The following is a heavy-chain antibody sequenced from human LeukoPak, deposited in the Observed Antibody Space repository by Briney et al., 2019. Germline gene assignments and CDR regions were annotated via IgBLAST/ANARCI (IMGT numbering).Heavy chain of an antibody. D-gene: IGHD2-15*01. CDR2: IESKTDGGTT. CDR3: TTVLHCSGGSCYDY. V-gene: IGHV3-15*04. J-gene: IGHJ4*02. Sequence: GGSLRLSSAASGFTFSNAWMSWVRQAPGKGLEWVGRIESKTDGGTTDYAAPVKGRFTISRDDSKNTLYLQMNSLKTEDTAVYYCTTVLHCSGGSCYDYWGQGTLVTVSS. CDR1: GFTFSNAW.